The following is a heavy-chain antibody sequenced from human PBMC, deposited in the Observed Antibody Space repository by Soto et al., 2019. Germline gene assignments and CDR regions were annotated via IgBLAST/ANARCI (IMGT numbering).Heavy chain of an antibody. D-gene: IGHD4-4*01. CDR2: IFSGGST. CDR1: GGSTSSYF. V-gene: IGHV4-59*01. CDR3: ARVPVTTITGAFDM. J-gene: IGHJ3*02. Sequence: SETLSLTCTVSGGSTSSYFWSWIRQPPRKGLEWIGYIFSGGSTNYNPSLESRVTISVDTSKNQFSLKLTSVTAADTAVYYCARVPVTTITGAFDMWGQGTMVTVSS.